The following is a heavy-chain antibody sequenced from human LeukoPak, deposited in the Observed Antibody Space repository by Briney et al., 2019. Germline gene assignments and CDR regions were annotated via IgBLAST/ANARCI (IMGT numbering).Heavy chain of an antibody. V-gene: IGHV3-23*01. CDR2: ISGSGGST. J-gene: IGHJ4*02. CDR1: GFTFSSYA. D-gene: IGHD1-26*01. Sequence: PGGSLRLSCAASGFTFSSYAMSWVRQAPGKGLEWVSAISGSGGSTYYADSVKGRFTISRDNSKNTLYLQMNSLRAEDTAVYYCAKALSLLVGATTSLDYWGQGTLVTVSS. CDR3: AKALSLLVGATTSLDY.